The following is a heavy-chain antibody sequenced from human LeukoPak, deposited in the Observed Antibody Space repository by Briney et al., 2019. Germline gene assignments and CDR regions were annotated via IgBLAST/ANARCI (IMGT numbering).Heavy chain of an antibody. J-gene: IGHJ4*02. D-gene: IGHD5-12*01. CDR2: IHIDGTTT. Sequence: GGSLRLSCAASGFSFNRYWMYSVRQGPGKGLVWVSRIHIDGTTTIYADSVKGRFTISRNNAKNPLYLQISSLRVEDTAVYYRVRPREYDGFDFDLWGQGTLVTVSS. CDR1: GFSFNRYW. V-gene: IGHV3-74*01. CDR3: VRPREYDGFDFDL.